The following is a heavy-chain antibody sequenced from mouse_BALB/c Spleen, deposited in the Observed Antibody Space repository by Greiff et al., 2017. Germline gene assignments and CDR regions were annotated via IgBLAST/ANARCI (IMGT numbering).Heavy chain of an antibody. Sequence: VKLVESGPGLVAPSQSLSITCTVSGFSLSRYSVHWVRQPPGKGLEWLGMIWGGGSTDYNSALKSRLSISKDNSKSQVFLKMNSLQTDDTAMYYCARNKELRRGYYAMDYWGQGTSVTVSS. J-gene: IGHJ4*01. V-gene: IGHV2-6-4*01. D-gene: IGHD2-4*01. CDR3: ARNKELRRGYYAMDY. CDR1: GFSLSRYS. CDR2: IWGGGST.